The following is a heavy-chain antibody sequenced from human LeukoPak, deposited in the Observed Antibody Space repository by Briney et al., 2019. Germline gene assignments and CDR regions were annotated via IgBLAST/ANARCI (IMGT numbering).Heavy chain of an antibody. J-gene: IGHJ4*02. Sequence: ASVKVSCKASGYTFTSYGISWVRQAPGQGLEWMGRIIPILGIVNYAQKFQGRVTITADKSTSTAYMELSSLRSEDTAVYYCARSTVVTRGFDYWGQGTLVTVSS. V-gene: IGHV1-69*04. CDR1: GYTFTSYG. D-gene: IGHD4-17*01. CDR3: ARSTVVTRGFDY. CDR2: IIPILGIV.